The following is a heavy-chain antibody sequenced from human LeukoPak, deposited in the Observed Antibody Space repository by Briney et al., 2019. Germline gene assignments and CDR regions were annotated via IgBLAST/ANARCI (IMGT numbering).Heavy chain of an antibody. Sequence: PSETLSFTCTVSGGSISSYYWSWIRQPPGKGLEWIGYIYYSGSTNYNPSLKSRVTISVDTSKNQFSLKLSSVTAADTAVYYCARETYGMDVWGKGTAVTVSS. V-gene: IGHV4-59*01. CDR2: IYYSGST. J-gene: IGHJ6*04. CDR1: GGSISSYY. CDR3: ARETYGMDV.